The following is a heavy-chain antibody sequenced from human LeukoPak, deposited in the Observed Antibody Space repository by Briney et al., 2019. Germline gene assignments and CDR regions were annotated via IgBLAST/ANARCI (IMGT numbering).Heavy chain of an antibody. D-gene: IGHD5-12*01. CDR3: ARXRHPGPTWISEY. Sequence: ASVKVSCKASEYTFTSYDINWVRQATGQGLEWMGWMNPNSGNTGYAQKFQGRVTMTRNTSISTAYMELSSLTFEDTAVYYCARXRHPGPTWISEYWGQGTLVTVSS. V-gene: IGHV1-8*01. CDR1: EYTFTSYD. J-gene: IGHJ4*02. CDR2: MNPNSGNT.